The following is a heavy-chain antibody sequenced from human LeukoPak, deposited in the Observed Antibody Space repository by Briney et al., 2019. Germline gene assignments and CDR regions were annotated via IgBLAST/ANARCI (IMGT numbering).Heavy chain of an antibody. CDR2: ISGSSSSSDGGAI. V-gene: IGHV3-21*05. J-gene: IGHJ4*02. CDR1: GFSFSSYA. Sequence: GGSVRLSCAASGFSFSSYAMSWVRQAPGKGLEWVSYISGSSSSSDGGAIQYPDSVRGRFTISRDNAKNSLYLQMNSLRAEDTAVYYCARDPSMSWYFDFWGQGTLVSVSS. D-gene: IGHD2-8*01. CDR3: ARDPSMSWYFDF.